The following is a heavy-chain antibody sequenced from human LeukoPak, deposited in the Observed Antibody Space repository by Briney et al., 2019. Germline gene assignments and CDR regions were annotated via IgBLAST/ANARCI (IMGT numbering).Heavy chain of an antibody. CDR2: INPNSGGT. D-gene: IGHD4-23*01. V-gene: IGHV1-2*02. CDR3: ARNFAPVVPWFDP. J-gene: IGHJ5*02. Sequence: GASVKVSCKASGYTFTGYYMHWVRQAHGQGLEWMGWINPNSGGTNYAQKFQGRVTMTRDTSISTAYMELSRLRSDDTAVYYCARNFAPVVPWFDPWGQGTLVTVSS. CDR1: GYTFTGYY.